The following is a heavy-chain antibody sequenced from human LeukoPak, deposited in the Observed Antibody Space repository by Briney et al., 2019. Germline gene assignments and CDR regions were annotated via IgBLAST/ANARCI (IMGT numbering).Heavy chain of an antibody. J-gene: IGHJ4*01. V-gene: IGHV3-64D*06. D-gene: IGHD2-15*01. CDR1: GFTCRSYN. CDR2: ISSDGDST. Sequence: GGSLRLPRSTSGFTCRSYNMHWVRQAPGKGLEYVSAISSDGDSTYYADSVKGRFTISRDNSNKTLYLQMSSLRAEDTAVYYCVNLAATAITYWGHGALVTVSS. CDR3: VNLAATAITY.